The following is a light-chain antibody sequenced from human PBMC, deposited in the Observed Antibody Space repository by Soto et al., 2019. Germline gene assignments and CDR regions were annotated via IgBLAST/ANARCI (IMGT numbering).Light chain of an antibody. V-gene: IGKV3-20*01. CDR2: GAS. CDR1: QTISSF. CDR3: QQYGSSLIT. J-gene: IGKJ5*01. Sequence: EIVLTQSPGTLSLSPGEGATLSCRASQTISSFLAWYQQKRGQAPRLLIHGASNRATGIPDRFSGSGPGTDFTLTISRLEPEDFAVYYCQQYGSSLITFGQGTRLEIK.